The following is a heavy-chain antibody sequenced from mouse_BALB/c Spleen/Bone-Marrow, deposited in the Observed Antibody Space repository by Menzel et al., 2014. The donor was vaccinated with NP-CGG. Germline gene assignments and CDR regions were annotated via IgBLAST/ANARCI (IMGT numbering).Heavy chain of an antibody. D-gene: IGHD2-12*01. CDR2: IDYSGST. J-gene: IGHJ2*01. Sequence: EVKLQESGPDLVKPSQSLSLTCTVTGYSITSGYRWHWIRQFPGNKLEWMGCIDYSGSTNYNPSLKSRISITRDTSKNQFFLQFNSVTTEDTATYHCARSGGYYNFDYWGQGTTLTVSS. CDR3: ARSGGYYNFDY. CDR1: GYSITSGYR. V-gene: IGHV3-1*02.